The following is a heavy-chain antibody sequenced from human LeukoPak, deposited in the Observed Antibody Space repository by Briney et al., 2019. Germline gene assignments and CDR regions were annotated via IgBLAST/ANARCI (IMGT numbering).Heavy chain of an antibody. CDR3: ARHRSSSWGD. Sequence: ASVKVSRKTSVYTFTSYDINWVRQATGQGLEWVGWMNPNSGNRGYAQKFQGRVTMTRDTSISTAYMELSNLRSEDTAVYYCARHRSSSWGDWGQGTLVTVSS. J-gene: IGHJ4*02. CDR1: VYTFTSYD. V-gene: IGHV1-8*01. D-gene: IGHD6-6*01. CDR2: MNPNSGNR.